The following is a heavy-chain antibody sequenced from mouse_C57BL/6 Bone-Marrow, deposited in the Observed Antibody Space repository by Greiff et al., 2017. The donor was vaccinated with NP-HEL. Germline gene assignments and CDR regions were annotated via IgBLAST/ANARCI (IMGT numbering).Heavy chain of an antibody. J-gene: IGHJ2*01. D-gene: IGHD2-5*01. CDR3: TTSGDSNYGYDY. CDR2: IDPENGDT. Sequence: EVQLQQSGAELVRPGASVKLSCTASGFNIKDDYMHWVKQRPEQGLEWIGWIDPENGDTEYASKFQGKATITADTSSNTAYLQLSSLTSEDTAVYYCTTSGDSNYGYDYWGQGTTLTVSS. V-gene: IGHV14-4*01. CDR1: GFNIKDDY.